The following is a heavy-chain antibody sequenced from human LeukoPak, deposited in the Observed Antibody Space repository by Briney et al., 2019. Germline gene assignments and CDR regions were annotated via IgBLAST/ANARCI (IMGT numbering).Heavy chain of an antibody. J-gene: IGHJ4*02. Sequence: GGSLRLSCAASGFTFSSYGMHWVRQAPGKGLKWVAVISYDGSNKYYADSVKGRFTISRDNSKNTLYLQMNSLRAEDTAVYYCARAAAGTAYWGQRTLVTVSS. CDR1: GFTFSSYG. V-gene: IGHV3-30*03. CDR3: ARAAAGTAY. CDR2: ISYDGSNK. D-gene: IGHD6-13*01.